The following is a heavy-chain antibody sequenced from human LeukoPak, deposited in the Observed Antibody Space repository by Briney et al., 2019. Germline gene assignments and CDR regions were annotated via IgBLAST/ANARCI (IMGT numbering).Heavy chain of an antibody. CDR3: ARSLAGPRARPSDY. Sequence: SETLSLTCTVSGGSISGGAYYWGWIRQPPGRGLEWSGIIYYSGSTYYNPSLKSRVTISVDTSKNQISLKLNSVTAADTAVYYCARSLAGPRARPSDYWGQGILVTVSS. CDR2: IYYSGST. J-gene: IGHJ4*02. V-gene: IGHV4-39*01. D-gene: IGHD6-19*01. CDR1: GGSISGGAYY.